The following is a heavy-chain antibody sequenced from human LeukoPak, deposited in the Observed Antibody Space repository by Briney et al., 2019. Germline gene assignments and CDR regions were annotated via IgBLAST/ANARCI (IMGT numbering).Heavy chain of an antibody. CDR3: ARRRYYDGSGYLE. Sequence: SATLSLTCSVSGDSVSRNDSYWDWIRQPPGKGLEWIGTIYHSGRTYYSPSLKSRVTMSVDPSNNQFSLNLRAVTAADTAVYYFARRRYYDGSGYLEWGQGTLLSVSS. V-gene: IGHV4-39*01. J-gene: IGHJ1*01. D-gene: IGHD3-22*01. CDR2: IYHSGRT. CDR1: GDSVSRNDSY.